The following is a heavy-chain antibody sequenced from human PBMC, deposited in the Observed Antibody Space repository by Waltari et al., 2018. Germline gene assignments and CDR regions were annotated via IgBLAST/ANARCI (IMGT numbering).Heavy chain of an antibody. J-gene: IGHJ4*02. CDR3: ARDGQGAIDY. CDR2: INHSGST. V-gene: IGHV4-34*01. CDR1: GGSFSGYY. Sequence: QVQLQQWGAGLLKPSETLSLTCAVYGGSFSGYYWSWIRQPPGKGLEWIGEINHSGSTNYNPSLKSRVTISVDTSKNQCSLKLSSVTAADTAVYYCARDGQGAIDYWGQGTLVTVSS.